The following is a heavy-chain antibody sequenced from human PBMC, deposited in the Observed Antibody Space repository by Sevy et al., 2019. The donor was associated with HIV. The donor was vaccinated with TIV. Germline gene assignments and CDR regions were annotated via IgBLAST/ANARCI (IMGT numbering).Heavy chain of an antibody. V-gene: IGHV3-53*01. J-gene: IGHJ3*02. D-gene: IGHD5-12*01. Sequence: GGSLRLSCAASGFSVSSYYMSWVRQAPGKGLEWVSLIYDVSSTYFADSVRGRFTISRDSSKNTLYLQMNSLRADDTAVYYCAKESGYSTPPGAFDIWGQGTMVTVSS. CDR2: IYDVSST. CDR3: AKESGYSTPPGAFDI. CDR1: GFSVSSYY.